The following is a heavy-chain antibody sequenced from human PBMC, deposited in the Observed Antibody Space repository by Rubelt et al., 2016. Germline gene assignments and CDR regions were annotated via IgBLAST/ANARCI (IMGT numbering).Heavy chain of an antibody. CDR3: ARDSEGDYYGSGRGVDY. V-gene: IGHV1-8*01. J-gene: IGHJ4*02. D-gene: IGHD3-10*01. Sequence: GYAQKFQGRVTMTRNTSISTAYMELSSLRSEDTAVYYCARDSEGDYYGSGRGVDYWGQGTLVTVSS.